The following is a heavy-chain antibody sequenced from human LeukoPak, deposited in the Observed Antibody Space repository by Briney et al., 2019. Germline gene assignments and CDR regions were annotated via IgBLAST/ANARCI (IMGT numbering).Heavy chain of an antibody. CDR2: IYYSGST. D-gene: IGHD1-26*01. J-gene: IGHJ4*02. CDR3: SRVDGRVGATHYYFDY. CDR1: GGSISSSSYY. Sequence: SETLSLTCTVSGGSISSSSYYWGWIRQPPGNGLEWIGSIYYSGSTYYNPSLKSRVTISVDTSRNQFSLKLSSVTATDTAMYYCSRVDGRVGATHYYFDYWGQGTLVTVSS. V-gene: IGHV4-39*07.